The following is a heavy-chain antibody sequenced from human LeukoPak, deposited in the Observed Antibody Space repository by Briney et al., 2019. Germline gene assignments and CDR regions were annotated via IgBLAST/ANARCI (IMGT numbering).Heavy chain of an antibody. CDR1: GYSISSGYY. CDR3: AREVYYYDSSDYYPLYYFDY. J-gene: IGHJ4*02. D-gene: IGHD3-22*01. V-gene: IGHV4-38-2*02. CDR2: IYHSGST. Sequence: PSETLSLTCTVSGYSISSGYYWGWIRQPPGKGLEWIGSIYHSGSTYYNPSLKSRVTISVDTSKNQFSLKLSSVTAADTAVYYCAREVYYYDSSDYYPLYYFDYWGQGTLVTVSS.